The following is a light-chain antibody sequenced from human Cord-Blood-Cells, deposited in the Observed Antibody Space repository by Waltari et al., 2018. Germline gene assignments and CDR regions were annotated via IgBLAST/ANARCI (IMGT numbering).Light chain of an antibody. CDR2: DAS. J-gene: IGKJ1*01. CDR1: QSIGSW. V-gene: IGKV1-5*01. Sequence: DIQMTQSPSTLSASVGDRVTITCRASQSIGSWLAWYQQKPGKAPKLLIYDASSLESGVPSRFSGSGSGTECTLTISSLQPDDFATYYCQQYNSYSTFGQGTKVEIK. CDR3: QQYNSYST.